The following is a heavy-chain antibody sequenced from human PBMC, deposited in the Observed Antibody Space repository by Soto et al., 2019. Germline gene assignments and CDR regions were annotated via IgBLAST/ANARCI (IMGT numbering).Heavy chain of an antibody. CDR3: ARVRWELLGIDY. CDR2: IYYSGST. V-gene: IGHV4-59*01. CDR1: GGSISSYY. Sequence: PSETLSLTCTVSGGSISSYYWSWIRQPPGKGLEWIGYIYYSGSTNYNPSLKSRVTISVDTSKNQFSLKLSSVTAADTAVYYCARVRWELLGIDYCGQGTLVTVSS. D-gene: IGHD1-26*01. J-gene: IGHJ4*02.